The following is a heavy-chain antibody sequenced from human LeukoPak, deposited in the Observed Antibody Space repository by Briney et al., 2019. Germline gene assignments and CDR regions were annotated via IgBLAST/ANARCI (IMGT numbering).Heavy chain of an antibody. D-gene: IGHD4-17*01. CDR1: GFTFSSHW. V-gene: IGHV3-7*03. J-gene: IGHJ4*02. CDR3: ARGDRDYGDTSGC. CDR2: IKYDGSEK. Sequence: GGSLRLSCVVSGFTFSSHWMNWVRQAPGKGLQWVASIKYDGSEKRYVDSVKGRFTISRDNAKNSMYLQMNSPSAEDTAVYYCARGDRDYGDTSGCWGQGTLVTVSS.